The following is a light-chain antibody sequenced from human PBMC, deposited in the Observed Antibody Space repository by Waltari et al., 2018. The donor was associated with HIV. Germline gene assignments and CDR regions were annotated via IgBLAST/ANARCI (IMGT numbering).Light chain of an antibody. V-gene: IGLV1-51*01. CDR1: SSNIGNNY. J-gene: IGLJ2*01. Sequence: QSVLTQPPSVSAAPGQKIPIPCSGSSSNIGNNYVSWYQQLPGTAPKLLIYDNHKRPSGIPDRFSGSKSGTSATLGITGLQTGDEADYYCGTWDSSLSAGVFGGGTKVTVL. CDR3: GTWDSSLSAGV. CDR2: DNH.